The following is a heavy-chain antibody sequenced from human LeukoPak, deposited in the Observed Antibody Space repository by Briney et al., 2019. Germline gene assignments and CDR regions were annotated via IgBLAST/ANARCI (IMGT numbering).Heavy chain of an antibody. V-gene: IGHV1-69*06. Sequence: GASVKVSCKASGGTFSSYAISWVRQAPGQGLEWMGRIIPIFGTANYAQKFQGRVTITADKSTSTAYMELSSLRSEDTAVYYCARDTYGGSYFPLPYWGQGALVTVSS. CDR3: ARDTYGGSYFPLPY. CDR2: IIPIFGTA. D-gene: IGHD1-26*01. CDR1: GGTFSSYA. J-gene: IGHJ4*02.